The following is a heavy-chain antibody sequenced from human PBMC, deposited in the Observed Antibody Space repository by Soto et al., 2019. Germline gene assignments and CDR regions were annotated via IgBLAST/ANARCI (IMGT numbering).Heavy chain of an antibody. V-gene: IGHV4-30-4*01. CDR2: IYYSGST. D-gene: IGHD3-3*01. CDR3: ARGGKDFLSIWARLHYYYYVMDV. J-gene: IGHJ6*02. Sequence: PSETLSLTCTISGGSISSGDYYWSWIRQPPGKGLEWIGYIYYSGSTYYNPSLKSRVTISVDTSKNQFSLKLSSVTAADTAVYYCARGGKDFLSIWARLHYYYYVMDVWGQATTVTVSS. CDR1: GGSISSGDYY.